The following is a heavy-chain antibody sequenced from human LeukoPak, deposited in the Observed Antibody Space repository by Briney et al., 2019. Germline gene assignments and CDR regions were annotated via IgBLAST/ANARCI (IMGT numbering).Heavy chain of an antibody. V-gene: IGHV3-23*01. CDR3: AKDQDYYDSSAFDFDY. Sequence: GGSLRLSCEAFGFTFGSYALSWVRQAPGKGLEWVSTISGSGSSTYYADSVKGRFTISRDYSKNTLYLQMNSLRAEDTAVYYCAKDQDYYDSSAFDFDYWGQGTLVTVSS. J-gene: IGHJ4*02. CDR1: GFTFGSYA. D-gene: IGHD3-22*01. CDR2: ISGSGSST.